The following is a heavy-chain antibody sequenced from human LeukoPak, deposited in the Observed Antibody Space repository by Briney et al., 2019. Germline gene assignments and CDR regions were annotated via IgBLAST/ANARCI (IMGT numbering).Heavy chain of an antibody. J-gene: IGHJ4*02. D-gene: IGHD3-10*01. CDR3: ARLLWFGRYYFDY. CDR1: GYSSSSSYY. CDR2: IYYSGST. V-gene: IGHV4-39*01. Sequence: SSETLSLTCTVSGYSSSSSYYWGWIRQPPGKGLEWIGSIYYSGSTYYNPSLKSRVTISVDTSKNQFSLKLSSVTAADTAVYYCARLLWFGRYYFDYWGQGTLVTVSS.